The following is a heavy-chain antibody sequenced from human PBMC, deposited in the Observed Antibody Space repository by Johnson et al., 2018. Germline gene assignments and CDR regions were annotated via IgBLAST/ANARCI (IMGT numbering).Heavy chain of an antibody. CDR1: GFNFNNYA. CDR3: AKDWAVEVRGMNV. Sequence: EVQLVESGGGLVQPGGSLRLSCTASGFNFNNYAMTWVRQAPGKGLEWVSGISGRGGRTFYADAVKGWFTISSDNSQNTLYMQMNSLRAEETAVYYCAKDWAVEVRGMNVWGQGTTVTVSS. D-gene: IGHD3-22*01. V-gene: IGHV3-23*04. J-gene: IGHJ6*02. CDR2: ISGRGGRT.